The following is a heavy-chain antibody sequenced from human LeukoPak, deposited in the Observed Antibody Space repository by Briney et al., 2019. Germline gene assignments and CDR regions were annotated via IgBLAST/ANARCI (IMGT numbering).Heavy chain of an antibody. CDR3: ARHGRNFYDSSGYIDAFDI. CDR2: IYPGDSDT. D-gene: IGHD3-22*01. Sequence: GESLRISCKGSGYSFTSYWIGWVRQMPGKGLEWMGIIYPGDSDTRYSPSFQGQVTISADKSISTAYLQWSSLKASDTAMYYCARHGRNFYDSSGYIDAFDIWGQGTMVTVSS. J-gene: IGHJ3*02. CDR1: GYSFTSYW. V-gene: IGHV5-51*01.